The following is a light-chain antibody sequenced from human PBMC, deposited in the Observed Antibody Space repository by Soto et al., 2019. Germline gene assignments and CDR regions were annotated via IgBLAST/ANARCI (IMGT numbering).Light chain of an antibody. CDR1: QGISNY. CDR2: GAS. V-gene: IGKV1-27*01. J-gene: IGKJ1*01. Sequence: DIQMAQSPSSLSASVGDRVTITCRASQGISNYLAWYQQKPGKVPRLLIFGASTLQSGVTSRFSGSGSGTDFALTISSLQPEDVATYYCQKYNIAHWTFGQGTKVEIK. CDR3: QKYNIAHWT.